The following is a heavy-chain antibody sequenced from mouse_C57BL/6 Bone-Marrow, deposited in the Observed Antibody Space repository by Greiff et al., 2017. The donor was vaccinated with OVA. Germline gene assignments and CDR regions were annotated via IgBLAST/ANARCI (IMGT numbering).Heavy chain of an antibody. J-gene: IGHJ3*01. D-gene: IGHD2-9*01. V-gene: IGHV6-3*01. CDR1: GFTFSNYW. Sequence: EVKLEESGGGLVQPGGSMKLSCVASGFTFSNYWMNWVRQSPEKGLEWVAQIRLKSDNYATHYAESVKGRFTISRDDSKSSVYLQMNNLRAEDTGIYYCPPMVTSRFAYWGQGTLVTVSA. CDR3: PPMVTSRFAY. CDR2: IRLKSDNYAT.